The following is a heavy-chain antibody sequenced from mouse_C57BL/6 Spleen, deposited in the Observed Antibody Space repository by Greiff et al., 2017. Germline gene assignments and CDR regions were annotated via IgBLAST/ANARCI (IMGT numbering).Heavy chain of an antibody. CDR2: INPSSGYT. CDR3: ARPMVTTGGLLDY. J-gene: IGHJ2*01. Sequence: QVQLKQSGAELARPGASVKMSCKASGYTFTSYTMHWVKQRPGQGLEWIGYINPSSGYTKYNQKFKDKATLTADKSSSTAYMQLSSLTSEDSAVYYCARPMVTTGGLLDYWGQGTTLTVSS. CDR1: GYTFTSYT. V-gene: IGHV1-4*01. D-gene: IGHD2-2*01.